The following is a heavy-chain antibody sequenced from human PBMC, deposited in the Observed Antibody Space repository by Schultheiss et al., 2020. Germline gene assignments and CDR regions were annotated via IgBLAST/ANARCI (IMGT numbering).Heavy chain of an antibody. CDR2: ISYDGSNK. CDR1: GFTFSSYA. CDR3: ARDRGRSSSLDY. V-gene: IGHV3-30*04. J-gene: IGHJ4*02. D-gene: IGHD6-13*01. Sequence: GESLKISCAASGFTFSSYAMHWVRQAPGKGLEWVAVISYDGSNKYYADSVKGRFTISRDNSKNTLYLQMNSLRAEDTAVYYCARDRGRSSSLDYWGQGTLVTVSS.